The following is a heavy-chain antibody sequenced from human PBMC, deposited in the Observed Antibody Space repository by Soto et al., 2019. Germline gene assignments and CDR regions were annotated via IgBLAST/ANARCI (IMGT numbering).Heavy chain of an antibody. J-gene: IGHJ4*02. CDR3: VRGATLRFLEWRDCSFDY. D-gene: IGHD3-3*01. CDR2: INPSGGRT. Sequence: VASVKVSCKASGYTFTHHYIHWVRQAPGQGLDWVGVINPSGGRTNYAQKFQGRVTMTGDTSTRTVYMELSSLRSEDTAVYYCVRGATLRFLEWRDCSFDYWGEGTVVTVSS. CDR1: GYTFTHHY. V-gene: IGHV1-46*01.